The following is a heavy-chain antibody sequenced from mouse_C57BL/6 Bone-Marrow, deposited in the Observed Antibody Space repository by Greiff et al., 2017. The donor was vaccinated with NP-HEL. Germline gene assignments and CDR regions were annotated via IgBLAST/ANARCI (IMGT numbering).Heavy chain of an antibody. CDR2: IRLKSDNYAT. CDR3: TGGAY. V-gene: IGHV6-3*01. Sequence: EVQLVESGGGLVQPGGSMKLSCVASGFTFSNYWMNWVRQSPEKGLEWVAQIRLKSDNYATHYAESVKGRFTITRDDSKSSVYLQMNNVRAEGTGIYYCTGGAYWGQGTLVTVSA. CDR1: GFTFSNYW. J-gene: IGHJ3*01.